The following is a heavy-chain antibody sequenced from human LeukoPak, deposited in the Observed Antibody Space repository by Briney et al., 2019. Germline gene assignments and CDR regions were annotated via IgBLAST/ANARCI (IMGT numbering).Heavy chain of an antibody. Sequence: SETLSLTCTVSGGSISSSSYYWGWIRQPPGKGLEWIGSIYYSGSTYYNPSLKSRVTISVDTSKNQFSLKLSSVTAADTAVYYCATQRATIIDYWGQGTLVTASS. CDR1: GGSISSSSYY. CDR2: IYYSGST. D-gene: IGHD5-24*01. CDR3: ATQRATIIDY. V-gene: IGHV4-39*07. J-gene: IGHJ4*02.